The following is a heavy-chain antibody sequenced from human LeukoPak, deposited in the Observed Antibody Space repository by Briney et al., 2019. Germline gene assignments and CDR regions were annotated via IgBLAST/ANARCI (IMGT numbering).Heavy chain of an antibody. CDR2: INPNSGGT. D-gene: IGHD3-10*01. V-gene: IGHV1-2*06. J-gene: IGHJ4*02. CDR3: ARHYYGSGSYPLNDY. Sequence: ASVKVSCKASGYTFTGYYMHWVRQAPGQGLEWMGRINPNSGGTNYAQKFQGRVTMTRDTSISTAYMELSRLRSDDTAVYYCARHYYGSGSYPLNDYWGQGTLVTASS. CDR1: GYTFTGYY.